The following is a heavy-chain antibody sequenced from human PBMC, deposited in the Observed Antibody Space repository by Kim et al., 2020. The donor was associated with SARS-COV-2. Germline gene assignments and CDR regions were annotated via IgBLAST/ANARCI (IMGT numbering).Heavy chain of an antibody. CDR3: ARGLNSGWYPMVY. CDR1: GFTFSSYG. CDR2: ISYDGSNK. D-gene: IGHD6-19*01. J-gene: IGHJ4*02. Sequence: GGSLRLSCAASGFTFSSYGMHWVRQAPGKGLEWVAVISYDGSNKYYADSVKGRFTISRDNSKNTLYLQMNSLRAEDTAVYYCARGLNSGWYPMVYWGQGTLVTVSS. V-gene: IGHV3-30*03.